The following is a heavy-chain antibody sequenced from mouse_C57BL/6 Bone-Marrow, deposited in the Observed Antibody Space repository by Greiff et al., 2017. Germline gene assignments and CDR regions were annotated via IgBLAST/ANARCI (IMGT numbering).Heavy chain of an antibody. V-gene: IGHV1-69*01. CDR2: IDPSDSYT. Sequence: QVQLQQPGAELVMPGASVKLSCKASGYTFTSYWMHWVKQRPGQGLEWIGEIDPSDSYTNYNQKFQGKSTLTVDKSSSTAYMQLSSLTAEGSAVYYCAREAMDDWGQGTSGTVSS. CDR1: GYTFTSYW. CDR3: AREAMDD. J-gene: IGHJ4*01.